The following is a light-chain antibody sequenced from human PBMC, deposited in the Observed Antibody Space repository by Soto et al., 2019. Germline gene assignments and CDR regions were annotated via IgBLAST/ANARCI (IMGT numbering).Light chain of an antibody. CDR2: WAS. Sequence: DIVMTQSPDSLAVSLGERATINCESSQTVFFSTNNKNYLAWYQQRPGQPPKLLISWASIRESGVPDRFSGSGSGTHFTLTIDSLQAEDVAIYYCQQYYDAPRTFGQGTTGDIK. CDR1: QTVFFSTNNKNY. CDR3: QQYYDAPRT. V-gene: IGKV4-1*01. J-gene: IGKJ1*01.